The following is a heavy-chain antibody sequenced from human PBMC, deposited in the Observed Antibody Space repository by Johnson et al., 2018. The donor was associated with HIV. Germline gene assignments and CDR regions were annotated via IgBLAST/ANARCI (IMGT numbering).Heavy chain of an antibody. Sequence: QVQLVESGGGVVQPGRSLRLSCAASGFTFSSYAMHWVRQAPGKGLEWVAVISYDGSNKYYADSVKGRFPISRDNSKNTLYLQMNSLRAEDTAVYYCARELSGDAFDIWGQGTMVTVSS. CDR3: ARELSGDAFDI. J-gene: IGHJ3*02. CDR1: GFTFSSYA. V-gene: IGHV3-30-3*01. CDR2: ISYDGSNK. D-gene: IGHD1-26*01.